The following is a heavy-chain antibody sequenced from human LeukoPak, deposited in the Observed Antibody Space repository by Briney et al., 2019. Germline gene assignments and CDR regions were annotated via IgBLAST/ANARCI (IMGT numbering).Heavy chain of an antibody. CDR3: ARDLPRITIFGVAPGYFDY. D-gene: IGHD3-3*01. Sequence: GGSLRLSCAASGFTFSSYSMNWVRQAPGKGLEWVSSISSSSTYIYYADSVKGRFTISRDNAKNSLYLQMNSLRAEDTAAYYCARDLPRITIFGVAPGYFDYWGQGTLVTVSS. V-gene: IGHV3-21*01. CDR2: ISSSSTYI. CDR1: GFTFSSYS. J-gene: IGHJ4*02.